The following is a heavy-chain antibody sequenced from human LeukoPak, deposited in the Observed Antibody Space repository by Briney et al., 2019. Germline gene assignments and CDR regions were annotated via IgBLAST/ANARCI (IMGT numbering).Heavy chain of an antibody. D-gene: IGHD3-10*01. CDR1: GGSFSGYY. Sequence: SETLSLTCAVYGGSFSGYYWSWIRQPPGKGLEWIGEINHSGSTNYNPSLKSRVTISVDTSKNQFSLKLSSVTAADTAVYYCARGSSITMVRGVPGFDYWGQGTLVTVSS. J-gene: IGHJ4*02. CDR3: ARGSSITMVRGVPGFDY. V-gene: IGHV4-34*01. CDR2: INHSGST.